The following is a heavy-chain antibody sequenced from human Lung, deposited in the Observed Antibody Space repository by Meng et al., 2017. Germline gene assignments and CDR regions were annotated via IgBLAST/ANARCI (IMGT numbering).Heavy chain of an antibody. J-gene: IGHJ4*02. CDR2: LIAVFDKT. CDR1: GDSFSTQT. CDR3: ARGRRNEPLFDY. D-gene: IGHD1-14*01. V-gene: IGHV1-69*13. Sequence: QVQLVQSGADVKKPGSSVKVACKTSGDSFSTQTFSWLRQAPGRGLEWMGGLIAVFDKTKAAPRFQDRVTFTADESTSTAYMELSSLTFDDTAVYFCARGRRNEPLFDYWGQGTLVTVSS.